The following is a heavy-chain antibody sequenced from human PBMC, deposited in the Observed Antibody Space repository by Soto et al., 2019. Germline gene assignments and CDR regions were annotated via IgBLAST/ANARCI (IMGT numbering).Heavy chain of an antibody. CDR1: GFTFSSYS. V-gene: IGHV3-48*01. Sequence: GGSLRLSCAASGFTFSSYSMNWVRQAPGKGLEWVSYISSSSSTIYYADSVKGRFTISRDNAKNSLYLQMNSLRAEDTAVYYCARDGEDIVVVVAAPPTDFDYWGQGTLVTVSS. J-gene: IGHJ4*02. CDR2: ISSSSSTI. D-gene: IGHD2-15*01. CDR3: ARDGEDIVVVVAAPPTDFDY.